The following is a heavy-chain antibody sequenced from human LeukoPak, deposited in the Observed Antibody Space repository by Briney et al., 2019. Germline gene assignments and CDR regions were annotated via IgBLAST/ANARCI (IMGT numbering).Heavy chain of an antibody. CDR2: IYYSGST. J-gene: IGHJ4*02. CDR1: GGSINNYY. D-gene: IGHD1-7*01. Sequence: SETLSLTCTVSGGSINNYYWNWIRQPPGKGLEWIGYIYYSGSTNYNPSLRSRVTMSVDTSKNQFSLNLISVTAADSAVYYCARDQENWNYFSFDYWGQGTLVTVSS. CDR3: ARDQENWNYFSFDY. V-gene: IGHV4-59*01.